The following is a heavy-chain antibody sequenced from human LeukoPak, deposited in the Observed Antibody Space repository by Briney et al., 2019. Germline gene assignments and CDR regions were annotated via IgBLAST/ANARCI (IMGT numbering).Heavy chain of an antibody. CDR1: GFTFSSYA. CDR2: ISYDGSNK. CDR3: ARAYIAARPGVDY. D-gene: IGHD6-6*01. J-gene: IGHJ4*02. V-gene: IGHV3-30*04. Sequence: GGSLRLSCAASGFTFSSYAMHWVRQAPGKGLEWVAVISYDGSNKYYADSVKGRFTISRDNSKSTLYLQMNSLRAEDTAVYYCARAYIAARPGVDYWGQGTLVTVSS.